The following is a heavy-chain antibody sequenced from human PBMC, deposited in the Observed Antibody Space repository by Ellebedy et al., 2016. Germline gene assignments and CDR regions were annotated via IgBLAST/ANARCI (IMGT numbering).Heavy chain of an antibody. CDR2: VVGSGGSA. D-gene: IGHD1-14*01. V-gene: IGHV3-23*01. CDR3: AKDVSIGTTQSFYGMDV. Sequence: GGSLRLSCVASGFTFNNYAMNWVRQAPGEGLEWVAIVVGSGGSAYYADSVKGRFTISRDNPKNTLYLQMSSLRAEDTAVYYFAKDVSIGTTQSFYGMDVWGQGTTVTVSS. CDR1: GFTFNNYA. J-gene: IGHJ6*02.